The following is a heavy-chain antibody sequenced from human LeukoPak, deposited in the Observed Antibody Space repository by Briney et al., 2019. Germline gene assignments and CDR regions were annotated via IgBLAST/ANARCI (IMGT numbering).Heavy chain of an antibody. V-gene: IGHV3-23*01. CDR1: GFTFSNYA. CDR2: ISGSSAGT. Sequence: GGSLRLSCAASGFTFSNYAMSWVRQAQGKGLEWVSGISGSSAGTYYADSVKGRFSISRDNSKHTLYLQMNSLRVEDTAIYYCAKDVRGGAWSLDEDWFDPWGQGTLVTVSS. J-gene: IGHJ5*02. D-gene: IGHD3-16*01. CDR3: AKDVRGGAWSLDEDWFDP.